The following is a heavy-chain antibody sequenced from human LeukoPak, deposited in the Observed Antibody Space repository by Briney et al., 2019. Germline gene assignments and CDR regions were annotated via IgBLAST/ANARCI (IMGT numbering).Heavy chain of an antibody. CDR3: ARDASTTIFGFFDY. V-gene: IGHV1-46*01. CDR1: GYTFTNNY. Sequence: ASVKVSCKASGYTFTNNYLHWVRQAPGQGLEWMGMIYPRDGSTSYAQNFQGRVTVTRDTSTTTVHMELSSLRSEDTAVYYCARDASTTIFGFFDYWGQGTLVTVSS. CDR2: IYPRDGST. D-gene: IGHD3-3*01. J-gene: IGHJ4*02.